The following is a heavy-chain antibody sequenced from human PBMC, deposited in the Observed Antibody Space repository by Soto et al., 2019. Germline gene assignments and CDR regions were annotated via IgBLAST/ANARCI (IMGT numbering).Heavy chain of an antibody. CDR3: GRFERGGWHRGWFEH. CDR2: IYYSGST. D-gene: IGHD6-19*01. CDR1: GGSISSSSYY. V-gene: IGHV4-39*01. J-gene: IGHJ5*02. Sequence: SETLSLTCTVSGGSISSSSYYWGWIRQPPGKGLEWIGSIYYSGSTYYNPSLKSRVTISVDTSKNQFSLKLSSVTAADTAVYYRGRFERGGWHRGWFEHLGQGTLLTVFS.